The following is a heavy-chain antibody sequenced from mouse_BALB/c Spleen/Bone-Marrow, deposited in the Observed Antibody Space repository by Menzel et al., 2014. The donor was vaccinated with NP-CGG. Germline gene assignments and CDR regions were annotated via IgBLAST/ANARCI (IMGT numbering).Heavy chain of an antibody. Sequence: QVQLQQSGAELVRPGASVKLSCKASGYTFTNNWINWVKQRPGQGLEWIGNIYPSDSYTNYNQKFKDKATLTVDKSSSTAYMQLSSPTSEDSAVYYCTRGSSYVGYAMYYWGQGTSVTVSS. J-gene: IGHJ4*01. CDR1: GYTFTNNW. V-gene: IGHV1-69*02. CDR2: IYPSDSYT. CDR3: TRGSSYVGYAMYY. D-gene: IGHD1-1*01.